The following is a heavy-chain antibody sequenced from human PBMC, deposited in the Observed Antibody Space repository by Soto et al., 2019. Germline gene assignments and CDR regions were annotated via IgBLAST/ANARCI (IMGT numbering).Heavy chain of an antibody. Sequence: GGSLRLSCAASGFTFSGYGMHWVRQAPGKGLEWVAVIWYDGSNRYYADSVKGRFTISRDNSKSTLYLQMNSLRADDTAVYYCARDFKVGATGPYWFDPWGQGTLVTVSS. V-gene: IGHV3-33*01. CDR2: IWYDGSNR. CDR3: ARDFKVGATGPYWFDP. J-gene: IGHJ5*02. D-gene: IGHD1-26*01. CDR1: GFTFSGYG.